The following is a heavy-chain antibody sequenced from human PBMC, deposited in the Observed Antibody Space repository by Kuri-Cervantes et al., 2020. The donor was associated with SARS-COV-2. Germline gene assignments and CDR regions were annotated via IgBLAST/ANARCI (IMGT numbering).Heavy chain of an antibody. CDR2: IYWNDDK. D-gene: IGHD3-22*01. CDR3: ARKVVVDAFDI. Sequence: SGPTLVKPTQTLTLTCTFSGFSLSTSGVGVGWIRQPPGKALEGLALIYWNDDKRYSPSLKSRLTITKDTSKNQVVLTMTNMDPVDTATYYCARKVVVDAFDIWGQGTMVTVSS. V-gene: IGHV2-5*01. CDR1: GFSLSTSGVG. J-gene: IGHJ3*02.